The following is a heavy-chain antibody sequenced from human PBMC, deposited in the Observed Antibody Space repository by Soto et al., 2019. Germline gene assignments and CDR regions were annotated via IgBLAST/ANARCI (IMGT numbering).Heavy chain of an antibody. V-gene: IGHV4-31*03. CDR2: IYYSGST. CDR3: AREYGDANYYYYGMDV. D-gene: IGHD4-17*01. CDR1: GGSISSGGYY. Sequence: QVQLQESGPGLVKPSQTLSLTCTVSGGSISSGGYYWSWIRQHPGKGLEWIGYIYYSGSTYYNPSPKSRVTISVDTSKNQFSLKLSSVTAADTAVYYCAREYGDANYYYYGMDVWGQGTTVTVSS. J-gene: IGHJ6*02.